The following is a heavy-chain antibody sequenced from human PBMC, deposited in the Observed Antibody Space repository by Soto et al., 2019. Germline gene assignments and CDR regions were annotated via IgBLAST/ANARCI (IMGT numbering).Heavy chain of an antibody. Sequence: QVQLVESGGGVVQPGRSLRLSCAASGFTFSSYAMHWVRQAPGKGLEWVAVISYDGSNKYYADSVEGRFTISRDNSKNTLYLQMISLRAEDTAVYYCARGQADWGYFQHWGQGTLVTVSS. CDR2: ISYDGSNK. V-gene: IGHV3-30-3*01. CDR1: GFTFSSYA. CDR3: ARGQADWGYFQH. J-gene: IGHJ1*01. D-gene: IGHD2-21*01.